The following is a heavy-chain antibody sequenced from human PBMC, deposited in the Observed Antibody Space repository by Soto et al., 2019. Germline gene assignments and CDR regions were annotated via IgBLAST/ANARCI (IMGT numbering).Heavy chain of an antibody. CDR1: GFTFSSYA. D-gene: IGHD6-19*01. CDR3: ARASNGWYYDY. J-gene: IGHJ4*02. Sequence: QVQLVESGGGVVQPGRSLRLSCAASGFTFSSYAMHWVRQAPGKGLEWVAVISYDGSNKYYADSVKGRFTISRDNSKNTLYLQTNSLRAEETAVYYCARASNGWYYDYWGQGTLVTVSS. CDR2: ISYDGSNK. V-gene: IGHV3-30-3*01.